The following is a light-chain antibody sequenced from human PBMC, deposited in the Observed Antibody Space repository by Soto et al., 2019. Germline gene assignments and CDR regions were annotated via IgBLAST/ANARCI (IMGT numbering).Light chain of an antibody. CDR2: GAS. J-gene: IGKJ1*01. CDR1: QSVSRNY. Sequence: EIVLTQSPGTLSLSPRERATLSCRASQSVSRNYLAWYQQKPGQAPRLLIYGASIRATGIPERFSGSGSGTDFTLTITRLEPEDFAVYYCQQYNNWPRTFGHGTKVDIK. V-gene: IGKV3-20*01. CDR3: QQYNNWPRT.